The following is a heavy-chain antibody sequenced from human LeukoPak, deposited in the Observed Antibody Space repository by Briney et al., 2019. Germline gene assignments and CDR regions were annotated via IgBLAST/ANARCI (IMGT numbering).Heavy chain of an antibody. J-gene: IGHJ4*02. CDR1: GYTFTGYY. CDR2: INPNSGGT. CDR3: ASDSSSWAAYYFDY. D-gene: IGHD6-13*01. Sequence: ASVKVSCKASGYTFTGYYMHWVRQAPGQGLEWMGWINPNSGGTNYAQKFQGRVTMTRDTSISIAYMELSRLRSDDTAVYYCASDSSSWAAYYFDYWGQGTLVTVSS. V-gene: IGHV1-2*02.